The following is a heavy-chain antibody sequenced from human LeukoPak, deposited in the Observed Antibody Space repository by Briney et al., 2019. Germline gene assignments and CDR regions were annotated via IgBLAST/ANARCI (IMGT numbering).Heavy chain of an antibody. Sequence: PSQTLSLTCAVSGVSISSYSSSWIWPRPPRGRGWIGNIYYSGSTNYNPSLKSRVTISVDTSKNQFSLKLSSVTAADTVVYYCARGRITGSGGLGYWGQGTLVTVSS. D-gene: IGHD1-20*01. J-gene: IGHJ4*02. CDR3: ARGRITGSGGLGY. CDR2: IYYSGST. V-gene: IGHV4-59*01. CDR1: GVSISSYS.